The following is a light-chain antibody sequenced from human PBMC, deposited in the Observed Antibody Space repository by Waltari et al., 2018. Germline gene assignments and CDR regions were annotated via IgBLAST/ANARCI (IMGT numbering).Light chain of an antibody. CDR2: KAS. V-gene: IGKV1-5*03. CDR3: QQYNSYLMYT. J-gene: IGKJ2*01. Sequence: DIQMTQSPSTLSASVGDRVTITCRASQSISSWLAWYQQKPGKAPKLLIYKASSLESGVPSRFSGSGSWTEFTLTISSLQPDDFATYYCQQYNSYLMYTFGQGTKLEIK. CDR1: QSISSW.